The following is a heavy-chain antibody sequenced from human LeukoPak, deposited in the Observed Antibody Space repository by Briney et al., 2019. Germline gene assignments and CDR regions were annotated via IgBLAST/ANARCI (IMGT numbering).Heavy chain of an antibody. V-gene: IGHV3-30-3*01. CDR1: GFTFSSYA. Sequence: GGSLRLSCAASGFTFSSYAMHWVRQAPGKGLEWVAVISYDGSNKYYADSVKGRFTISRDNSKNTLYLQMNSLRAEDTAVYYCARDRRSHSVAGTGYFQHWGQGTPVTVSS. D-gene: IGHD6-19*01. CDR2: ISYDGSNK. J-gene: IGHJ1*01. CDR3: ARDRRSHSVAGTGYFQH.